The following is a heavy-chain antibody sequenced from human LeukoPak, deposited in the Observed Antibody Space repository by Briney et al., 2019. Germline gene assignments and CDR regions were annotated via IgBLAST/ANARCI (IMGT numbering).Heavy chain of an antibody. CDR3: ARDPARYYDGSDYHQFDF. D-gene: IGHD3-22*01. CDR2: ISSSSSTI. Sequence: YPGGSLRLSCAASGFTFSSYGMTWVRQAPGKGLEWVSYISSSSSTIYYADSVKGQFIISRDNAKNSLYLQMNSLRAQDTALYYCARDPARYYDGSDYHQFDFWGQGTLVTVSS. V-gene: IGHV3-48*04. CDR1: GFTFSSYG. J-gene: IGHJ4*02.